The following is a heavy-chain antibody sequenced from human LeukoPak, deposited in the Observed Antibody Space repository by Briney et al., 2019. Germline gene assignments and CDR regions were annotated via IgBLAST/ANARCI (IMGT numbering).Heavy chain of an antibody. D-gene: IGHD4-23*01. Sequence: SETLSLTCIVSGGAISYYYWSWIRQPPGKGLEWIGYIYYSGSPNYNPSLKSRVTISVGTSKNQFSLKMTSVTAADTAVYYCARGRYGGNSGFFDYWGQGTLVSVSS. CDR1: GGAISYYY. V-gene: IGHV4-59*01. CDR3: ARGRYGGNSGFFDY. CDR2: IYYSGSP. J-gene: IGHJ4*02.